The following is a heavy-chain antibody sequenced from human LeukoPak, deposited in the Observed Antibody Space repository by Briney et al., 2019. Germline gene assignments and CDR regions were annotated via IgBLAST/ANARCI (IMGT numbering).Heavy chain of an antibody. CDR3: ARDPRIVVGNYFDY. CDR1: GYSISSGYY. D-gene: IGHD2-21*01. Sequence: SETLSLTCTVSGYSISSGYYWGWIRQPPGKGLEWIGSIYHSGSTYYNPSLKSRVTISVDTSKNQFSLKLSSVTAADTAVYYCARDPRIVVGNYFDYWGQGTLVTVSS. V-gene: IGHV4-38-2*02. J-gene: IGHJ4*02. CDR2: IYHSGST.